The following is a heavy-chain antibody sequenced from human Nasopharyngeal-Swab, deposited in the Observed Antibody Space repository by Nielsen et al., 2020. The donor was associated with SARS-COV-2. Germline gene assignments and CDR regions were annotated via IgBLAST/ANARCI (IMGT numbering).Heavy chain of an antibody. Sequence: GGSLRLSCAASGFTFRTYTMHWVRQAPGKGLEWVAVVSYDGSNKYCADSVKGRFTISRDNSKNSLYLQINSLRVEDTAMYYCARDTYHFWSGYRYFDSWGQGTLVTVSS. CDR3: ARDTYHFWSGYRYFDS. CDR2: VSYDGSNK. CDR1: GFTFRTYT. V-gene: IGHV3-30*04. D-gene: IGHD3-3*01. J-gene: IGHJ4*02.